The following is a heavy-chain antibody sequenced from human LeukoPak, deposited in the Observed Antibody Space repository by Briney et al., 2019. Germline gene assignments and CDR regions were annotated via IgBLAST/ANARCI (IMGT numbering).Heavy chain of an antibody. CDR2: IYDSGST. J-gene: IGHJ4*02. CDR3: ARGLNRNDYGDYGY. CDR1: GGSISSYY. V-gene: IGHV4-59*01. D-gene: IGHD4-17*01. Sequence: SETLSLTCTVSGGSISSYYWSWIRQPPGKGLEWIGYIYDSGSTNYNPSLKSRVTISVDTSKNQFSLKLSSVTAADTAVYYCARGLNRNDYGDYGYWGQGTLVTVSS.